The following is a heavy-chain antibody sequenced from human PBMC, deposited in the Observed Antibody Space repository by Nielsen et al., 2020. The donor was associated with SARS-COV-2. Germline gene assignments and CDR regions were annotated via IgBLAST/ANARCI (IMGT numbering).Heavy chain of an antibody. Sequence: GESLKISCAASGFTFNNYDMNWVRQAPGKGLEWVSYISGDVSTTYYADSVKGRFTISRDNSKNSLFLQMDSLRDDDTATYYCTKNWEDFWGQGTLVTVSS. D-gene: IGHD1-26*01. CDR1: GFTFNNYD. CDR2: ISGDVSTT. J-gene: IGHJ4*02. CDR3: TKNWEDF. V-gene: IGHV3-48*03.